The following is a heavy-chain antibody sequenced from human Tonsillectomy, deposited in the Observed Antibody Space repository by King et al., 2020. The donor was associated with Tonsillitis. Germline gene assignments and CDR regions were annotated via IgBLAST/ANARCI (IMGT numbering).Heavy chain of an antibody. CDR1: GDSVSSNSAA. J-gene: IGHJ6*02. V-gene: IGHV6-1*01. CDR2: TYYRSKWYN. D-gene: IGHD6-19*01. CDR3: AREQIAVAGKYYYYYGMDV. Sequence: VQLQQSGPGLVKPSQTLSLTCAISGDSVSSNSAAWNWIRQSPSRGLEWLGRTYYRSKWYNDYAVSVKSRITINPDTSKNQFSLQLNSVTPEDTAVYYCAREQIAVAGKYYYYYGMDVWGQGTTVTVSS.